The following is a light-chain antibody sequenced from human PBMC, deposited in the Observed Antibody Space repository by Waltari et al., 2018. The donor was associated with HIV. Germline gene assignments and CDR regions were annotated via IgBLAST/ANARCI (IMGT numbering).Light chain of an antibody. V-gene: IGLV1-40*01. Sequence: QSVLTQPPPVSGAPGQSVTISCTGSSSNIGAGHDVHRYQQLPGTAPKLLINGNINRPSGVSDRFSDFKSGTSASLAITGLQTEDEADYYCQSYDVSLSGSIFGGGTKLTVL. J-gene: IGLJ2*01. CDR2: GNI. CDR3: QSYDVSLSGSI. CDR1: SSNIGAGHD.